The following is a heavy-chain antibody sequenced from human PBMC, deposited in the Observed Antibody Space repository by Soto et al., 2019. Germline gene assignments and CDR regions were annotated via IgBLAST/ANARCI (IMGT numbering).Heavy chain of an antibody. D-gene: IGHD5-12*01. J-gene: IGHJ6*02. CDR2: INPNSGGT. Sequence: ASVKVSCKASGYTFTGYYMHWVRQAPGQGLEWMGWINPNSGGTNYAQKFQGWVTMTRDTSXSTAYMELSRLRSDDTAVYYCARESRGYSGYYPYYYCSYGMDVWG. V-gene: IGHV1-2*04. CDR3: ARESRGYSGYYPYYYCSYGMDV. CDR1: GYTFTGYY.